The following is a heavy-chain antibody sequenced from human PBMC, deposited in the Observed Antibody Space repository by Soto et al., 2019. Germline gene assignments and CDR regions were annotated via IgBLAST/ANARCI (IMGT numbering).Heavy chain of an antibody. CDR2: INPSGGST. D-gene: IGHD5-12*01. Sequence: AALKVSCKASGYTVTRYYMHWVRQAPGQGLEWMGIINPSGGSTSYAQKLQGRVTMTRDTSTSTVYMELSSLRSEDTAVYYCARDDDGYNSVYYYYGMDVWGQGTTVTVSS. CDR3: ARDDDGYNSVYYYYGMDV. J-gene: IGHJ6*02. CDR1: GYTVTRYY. V-gene: IGHV1-46*04.